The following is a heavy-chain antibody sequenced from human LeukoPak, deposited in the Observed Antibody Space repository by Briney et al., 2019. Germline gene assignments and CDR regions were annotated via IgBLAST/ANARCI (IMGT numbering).Heavy chain of an antibody. V-gene: IGHV3-49*04. Sequence: PGGSLRLSCAASGFTFSSYWMNWVRQAPGKGLEWVGFIRSKAYGGTTEYAASVKGGFTISRDDSKSIAYLQMNSLKTEDTAVYYCTRGRRATHDYWGQGTLVTVSS. CDR3: TRGRRATHDY. CDR2: IRSKAYGGTT. CDR1: GFTFSSYW. D-gene: IGHD1-26*01. J-gene: IGHJ4*02.